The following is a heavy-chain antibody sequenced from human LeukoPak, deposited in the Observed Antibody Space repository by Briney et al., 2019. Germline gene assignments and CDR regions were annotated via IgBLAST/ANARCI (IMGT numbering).Heavy chain of an antibody. CDR3: ARGFSPYYDYAWGREVGYYMDV. J-gene: IGHJ6*03. Sequence: PSETLSLTCAVYGGSFSGYYWSWIRQPPGKGLEWIGEINHSGSTNYNPSLKSRVTISVDTSKNQFSLKLSSVTAADTAVYYCARGFSPYYDYAWGREVGYYMDVWGKGTTVTVSS. CDR1: GGSFSGYY. V-gene: IGHV4-34*01. CDR2: INHSGST. D-gene: IGHD3-16*01.